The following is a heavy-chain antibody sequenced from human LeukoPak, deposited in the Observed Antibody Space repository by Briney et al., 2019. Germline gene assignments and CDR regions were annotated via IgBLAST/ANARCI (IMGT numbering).Heavy chain of an antibody. J-gene: IGHJ4*02. Sequence: ASVKVSCKASGYTFTSYGISWVRQAPGQGLEWMGWISAYNGNTNYAQKLQGRVTMTTDTSTSTAYMELRSLRSDDTAVYYCARGEVDTDYYDSSGYYWDYWGQGTLVTVSS. D-gene: IGHD3-22*01. CDR1: GYTFTSYG. V-gene: IGHV1-18*04. CDR3: ARGEVDTDYYDSSGYYWDY. CDR2: ISAYNGNT.